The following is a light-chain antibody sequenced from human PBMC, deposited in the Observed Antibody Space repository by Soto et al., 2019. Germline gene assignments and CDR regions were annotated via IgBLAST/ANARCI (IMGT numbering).Light chain of an antibody. V-gene: IGLV2-14*01. Sequence: QSALTQPASVSGSPGQSITISCTGTSSDVGGYNHVSWYQHSPGKAPKLILFAVSDRPSGVSHRFSGSKSGNTASLTISGLQADDEPDYYCCSYTSLSTVVFGGGTQLTVL. CDR3: CSYTSLSTVV. J-gene: IGLJ2*01. CDR2: AVS. CDR1: SSDVGGYNH.